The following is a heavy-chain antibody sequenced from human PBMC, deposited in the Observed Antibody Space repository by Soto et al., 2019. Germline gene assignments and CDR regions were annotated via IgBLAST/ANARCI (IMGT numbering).Heavy chain of an antibody. D-gene: IGHD6-6*01. J-gene: IGHJ6*02. CDR2: IWYDGSNK. V-gene: IGHV3-33*01. CDR1: GFTFSSYG. Sequence: GGSLRLSCAASGFTFSSYGMHWVRQAPGKGLEWVAVIWYDGSNKYYADSVKGRFTISRDNSKNTLYLQMNSLRAEDTAVYYCARSIAAPGYYYYGMDVWGQGTTVTVSS. CDR3: ARSIAAPGYYYYGMDV.